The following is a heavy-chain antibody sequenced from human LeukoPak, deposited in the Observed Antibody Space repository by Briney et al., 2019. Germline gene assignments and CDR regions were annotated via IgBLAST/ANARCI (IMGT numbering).Heavy chain of an antibody. Sequence: DSMKGRFTISRDDSKNTLYLQMSSLRAEDTAIYYCVKGVAARLDYWGQGTLVTVSP. J-gene: IGHJ4*02. V-gene: IGHV3-64D*09. D-gene: IGHD6-6*01. CDR3: VKGVAARLDY.